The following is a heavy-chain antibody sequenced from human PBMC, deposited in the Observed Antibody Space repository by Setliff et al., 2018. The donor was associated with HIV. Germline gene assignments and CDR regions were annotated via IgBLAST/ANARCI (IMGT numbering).Heavy chain of an antibody. D-gene: IGHD3-3*01. V-gene: IGHV1-46*01. CDR1: GDIFTSYY. CDR3: ARDGYYNSWSGYGYYYYYMDV. CDR2: INPSGGST. J-gene: IGHJ6*03. Sequence: AASVKVSCKASGDIFTSYYMHWVRQAPGQGPEWMGVINPSGGSTIYAQKFQGRVTMTRDTSTSTVYMELSSLRSEDTAVYYCARDGYYNSWSGYGYYYYYMDVWGKGTMVTVSS.